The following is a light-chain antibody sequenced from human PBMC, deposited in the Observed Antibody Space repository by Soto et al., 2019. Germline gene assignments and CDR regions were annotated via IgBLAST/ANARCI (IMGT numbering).Light chain of an antibody. CDR3: QQSYRTPRT. V-gene: IGKV1-39*01. J-gene: IGKJ1*01. Sequence: DIQMTQSPSSLSASVGDRVTITCRTSQSISNYLNWYQQKPGKAPTLLIYAASTLQSGVPSRFSGSGSETDFTLTISGRQPADFATYYCQQSYRTPRTFGQGTKVDIK. CDR2: AAS. CDR1: QSISNY.